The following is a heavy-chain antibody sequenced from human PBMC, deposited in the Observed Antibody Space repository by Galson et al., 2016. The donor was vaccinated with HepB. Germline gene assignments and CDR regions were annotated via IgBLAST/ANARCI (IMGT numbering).Heavy chain of an antibody. Sequence: SLRLSCAASGLPFSDSYMSWIRQAPGKGLEWISYISNTGNTIYYADSVKGRFTISRDNAKNSLYLQTNTLRGEDTAVYYCATHLGLIIVPGTFDSWGQGTLVTVSS. D-gene: IGHD2/OR15-2a*01. J-gene: IGHJ4*02. CDR3: ATHLGLIIVPGTFDS. CDR2: ISNTGNTI. V-gene: IGHV3-11*01. CDR1: GLPFSDSY.